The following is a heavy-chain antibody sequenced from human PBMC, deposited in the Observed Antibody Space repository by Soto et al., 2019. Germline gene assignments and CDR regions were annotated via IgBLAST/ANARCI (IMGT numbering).Heavy chain of an antibody. CDR3: AADIDYDFWSGYSTPDY. CDR1: GYTFTSYA. CDR2: INAGNGNT. D-gene: IGHD3-3*01. J-gene: IGHJ4*02. V-gene: IGHV1-3*01. Sequence: ASVKVTCKASGYTFTSYAVNWVRQAPGQRLEWMGWINAGNGNTKYSQKFQGRVTITRDTSASTAYMELSSLRSEDTAVYYCAADIDYDFWSGYSTPDYWGQGTLVT.